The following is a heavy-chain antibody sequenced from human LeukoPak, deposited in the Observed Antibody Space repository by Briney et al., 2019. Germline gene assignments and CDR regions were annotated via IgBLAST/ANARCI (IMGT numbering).Heavy chain of an antibody. V-gene: IGHV3-30-3*01. CDR2: ISYDGSNK. Sequence: GGSLRLSCAASGFTFSSYAMHWVRQAPGKGLEWVAVISYDGSNKYYADSVKGRFTISRDNSKNTLYLQMNSLRAEDTAVYYGARDTGIYGAATIFGVFDYWGQGTLVTVSS. J-gene: IGHJ4*02. CDR1: GFTFSSYA. D-gene: IGHD3-3*01. CDR3: ARDTGIYGAATIFGVFDY.